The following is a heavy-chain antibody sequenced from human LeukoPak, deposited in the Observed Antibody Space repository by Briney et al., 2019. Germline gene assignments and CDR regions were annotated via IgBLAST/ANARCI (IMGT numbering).Heavy chain of an antibody. J-gene: IGHJ5*02. CDR3: ARLPGYCSSTNCSPIYWFDP. CDR2: IYYSGST. D-gene: IGHD2-2*03. V-gene: IGHV4-39*01. Sequence: KPSETLSLTCTVSGGSISSASYYWGWLRQPPGNGLEWIGSIYYSGSTYYNPSLKSRVSMSVDTSKNQFSLKLSSVTAADTAVYYCARLPGYCSSTNCSPIYWFDPWGQGTLVTVSS. CDR1: GGSISSASYY.